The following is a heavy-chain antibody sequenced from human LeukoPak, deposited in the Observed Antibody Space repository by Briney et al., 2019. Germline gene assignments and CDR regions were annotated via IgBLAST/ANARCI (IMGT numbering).Heavy chain of an antibody. J-gene: IGHJ4*02. V-gene: IGHV3-15*01. CDR2: IKSKTDGGTT. D-gene: IGHD2-8*01. CDR3: TTDPLGIVLMGERSLDY. CDR1: GFTFSDYY. Sequence: GGSLRLSCAASGFTFSDYYMSWVRQAPGKGLEWVGRIKSKTDGGTTDYAAPVKGRFTISRDDPKNRLYLQMNSLKTEDTAVYYCTTDPLGIVLMGERSLDYWGQGTLVTVSS.